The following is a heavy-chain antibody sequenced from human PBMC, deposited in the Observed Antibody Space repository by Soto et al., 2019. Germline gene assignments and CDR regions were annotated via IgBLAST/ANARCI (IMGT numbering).Heavy chain of an antibody. CDR3: AKEVLGYCSSTSCPRGDWFDP. J-gene: IGHJ5*02. Sequence: GGSLRLSCAASGFTFSSYGMHWVRQAPGKGLEWVAVISYDGSNKYYADSVKGRFTISRDNSKNTLYLQMNSLRAEDTAVYYCAKEVLGYCSSTSCPRGDWFDPWGQGT. CDR1: GFTFSSYG. CDR2: ISYDGSNK. V-gene: IGHV3-30*18. D-gene: IGHD2-2*01.